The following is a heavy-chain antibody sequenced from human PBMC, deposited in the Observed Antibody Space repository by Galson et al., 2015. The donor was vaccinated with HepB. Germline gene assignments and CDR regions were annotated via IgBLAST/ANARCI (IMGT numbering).Heavy chain of an antibody. Sequence: SLRLSCAASGFSFSSYSMNWVRQAPGKGLEWVSSISSSRSYIYYADSVKGRFTISRDNAKNSLYLRMNSLRAEDTAVYYCARVGYYDSSGYVENWFDPWGQGTLVTVSS. CDR2: ISSSRSYI. J-gene: IGHJ5*01. CDR1: GFSFSSYS. CDR3: ARVGYYDSSGYVENWFDP. D-gene: IGHD3-22*01. V-gene: IGHV3-21*01.